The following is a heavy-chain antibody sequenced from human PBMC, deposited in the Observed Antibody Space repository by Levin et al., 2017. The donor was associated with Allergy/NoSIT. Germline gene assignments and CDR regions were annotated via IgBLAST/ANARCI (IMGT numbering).Heavy chain of an antibody. V-gene: IGHV3-74*01. CDR2: INSDGSNT. CDR1: GFTFSNYW. D-gene: IGHD2-2*01. Sequence: SCAASGFTFSNYWMHWVRQAPGKGLVWVSHINSDGSNTNYADSVKGRFTISRDNAKNTLYLQMNSLRDEDTAVYYCARGGCSSTSCLDNWGQGTLGT. CDR3: ARGGCSSTSCLDN. J-gene: IGHJ4*02.